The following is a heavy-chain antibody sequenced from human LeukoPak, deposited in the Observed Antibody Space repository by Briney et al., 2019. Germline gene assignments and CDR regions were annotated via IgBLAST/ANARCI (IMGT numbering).Heavy chain of an antibody. J-gene: IGHJ4*01. D-gene: IGHD3-16*01. CDR3: ARVGSDYASFDS. CDR1: GGSISTNSYY. CDR2: IYYSGNT. Sequence: MSSETLSLTCTVSGGSISTNSYYWGWIRQPPGQGLEWIANIYYSGNTYYMPSLKSRVTISVDTSKNQFSLKLRSLTAADTAVYYCARVGSDYASFDSWGQGTLVTVSS. V-gene: IGHV4-39*07.